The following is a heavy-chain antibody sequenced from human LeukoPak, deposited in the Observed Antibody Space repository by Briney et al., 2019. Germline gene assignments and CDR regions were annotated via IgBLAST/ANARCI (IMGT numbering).Heavy chain of an antibody. CDR2: INHSGST. V-gene: IGHV4-34*01. D-gene: IGHD3-9*01. CDR1: GGSFSGYY. CDR3: ARRRLRYFDWLSPANYYYYYMDV. J-gene: IGHJ6*03. Sequence: SETLSLTCAVYGGSFSGYYWSWIRQPPGKGLEWIGEINHSGSTNYNPSLKSRVTISVDTSKNQFSLKLSSVTAADTAVYYCARRRLRYFDWLSPANYYYYYMDVWGKGTTVTISS.